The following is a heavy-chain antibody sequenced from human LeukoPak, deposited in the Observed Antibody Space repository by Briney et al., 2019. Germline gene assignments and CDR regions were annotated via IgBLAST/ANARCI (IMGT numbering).Heavy chain of an antibody. CDR2: IYHSGST. CDR1: GGSISSGGYY. J-gene: IGHJ4*02. Sequence: SQTLSLTCTVSGGSISSGGYYWSWIRQPPGKGLEWIGYIYHSGSTYYNPSLKSRVTISVDRSKNQFSLKLSSVTAADTAVYYCARGGYYGSGSYYLTYFDYWGQGTLVTVSS. D-gene: IGHD3-10*01. CDR3: ARGGYYGSGSYYLTYFDY. V-gene: IGHV4-30-2*01.